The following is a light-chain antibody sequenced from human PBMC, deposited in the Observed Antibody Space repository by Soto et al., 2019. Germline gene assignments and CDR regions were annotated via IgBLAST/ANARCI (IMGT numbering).Light chain of an antibody. CDR1: QSISSW. CDR3: QQYNSYSGT. Sequence: DIQMTQSPSTLSASVGDRVTITCRASQSISSWLAWYQQKPGKAPKLLIYKASSLESGVPSRFRGSGSGKGFTLTNSSLQPEDFATYYCQQYNSYSGTFGQGTKVEIK. CDR2: KAS. J-gene: IGKJ1*01. V-gene: IGKV1-5*03.